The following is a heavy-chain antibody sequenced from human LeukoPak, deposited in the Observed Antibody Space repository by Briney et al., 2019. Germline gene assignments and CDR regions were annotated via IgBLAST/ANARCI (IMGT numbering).Heavy chain of an antibody. CDR3: ARSSGSGIYIYFDN. J-gene: IGHJ4*02. Sequence: GGSLRLSCETSGFSFRNYAMNWVRQAPGKGLEWVSGINANGATTYHADSVKGRFTISRDNSKDTLYLQMNGLGAEDTAVYYCARSSGSGIYIYFDNWGQGSLVTVCS. D-gene: IGHD3-10*01. CDR1: GFSFRNYA. CDR2: INANGATT. V-gene: IGHV3-23*01.